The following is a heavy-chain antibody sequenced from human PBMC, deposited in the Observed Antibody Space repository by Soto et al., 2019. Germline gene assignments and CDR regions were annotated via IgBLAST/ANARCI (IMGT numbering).Heavy chain of an antibody. J-gene: IGHJ5*02. Sequence: HLQLQESGSGLVKPSQTLSLTGAGSGGSISSGGYSWSWIRQPPGKVLECIGYIYHPGSTYYNPSLNSRLTIPVDRPKNQFSLKLSSVTAADTAVYYCARVPSPWGQGTLVTVAA. V-gene: IGHV4-30-2*01. CDR1: GGSISSGGYS. CDR2: IYHPGST. CDR3: ARVPSP.